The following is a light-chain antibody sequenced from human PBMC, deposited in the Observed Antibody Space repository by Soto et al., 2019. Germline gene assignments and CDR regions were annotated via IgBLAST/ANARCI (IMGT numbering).Light chain of an antibody. CDR3: QSYDSSLYWV. CDR1: SSNIGAGFD. CDR2: VNN. J-gene: IGLJ3*02. Sequence: QSVLTQPPSVSGAPGQRVTISCTGSSSNIGAGFDVHWYQQLPGTAPKLLIYVNNNRPSGVPDRFSGSKSGTSASLAITGLQAEDEADYYCQSYDSSLYWVFGGGTKLTV. V-gene: IGLV1-40*01.